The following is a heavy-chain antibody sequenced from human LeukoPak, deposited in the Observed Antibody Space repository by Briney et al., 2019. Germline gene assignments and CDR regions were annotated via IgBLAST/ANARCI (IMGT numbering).Heavy chain of an antibody. CDR1: GYTFTSYG. Sequence: ASVKVSCKASGYTFTSYGISWVRQAPGQGLEWMGWLSAYNGNTNYAQKLQGRVTMTTDTSTSTAYMELRSLRSDDTAVYYCARVTYYYDSSGYAFDYWGQGTLVTVSS. J-gene: IGHJ4*02. CDR2: LSAYNGNT. D-gene: IGHD3-22*01. V-gene: IGHV1-18*01. CDR3: ARVTYYYDSSGYAFDY.